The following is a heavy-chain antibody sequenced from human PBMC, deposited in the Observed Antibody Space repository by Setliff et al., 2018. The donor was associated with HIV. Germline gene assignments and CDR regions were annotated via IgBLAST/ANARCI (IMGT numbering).Heavy chain of an antibody. D-gene: IGHD3-10*01. Sequence: SVKVSCKASGYSFSKYGISWVRQAPGQGLEWMGGIIPIFGTANYAQKFQGRATITADASTRTAYMELSGLRSEDTAVYYCARGVDGDYRYYMDVWGIGTTVTVSS. J-gene: IGHJ6*03. CDR2: IIPIFGTA. CDR1: GYSFSKYG. CDR3: ARGVDGDYRYYMDV. V-gene: IGHV1-69*13.